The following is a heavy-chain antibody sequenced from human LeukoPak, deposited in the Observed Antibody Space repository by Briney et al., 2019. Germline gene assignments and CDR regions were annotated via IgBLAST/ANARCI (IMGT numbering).Heavy chain of an antibody. D-gene: IGHD2-15*01. CDR3: ARESYCSGGSCYSGRAFDI. J-gene: IGHJ3*02. CDR1: GFTFSSYW. Sequence: GGSLRLSCEASGFTFSSYWMHWVRQAPGKGLVWVSRIKSDGSNTYYADSVKGRFTISRDNAKNTLYLQMNSLRAEDTAVYYCARESYCSGGSCYSGRAFDIWGQGTMVTVSS. CDR2: IKSDGSNT. V-gene: IGHV3-74*01.